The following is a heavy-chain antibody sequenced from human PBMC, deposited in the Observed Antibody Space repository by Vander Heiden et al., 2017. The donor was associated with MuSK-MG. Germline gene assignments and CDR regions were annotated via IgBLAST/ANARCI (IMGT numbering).Heavy chain of an antibody. Sequence: QVQLQESGPGLVKPSQTLSLTCTVSGGSICSGCYFWSWLRQLPGKGLEWIGYIYYSGSTYYNPSLKSRVTISVDTSKNQFSLKLSSVTAADTAVYYCARGSSSSRGWFDPWGQGTLVTVSS. CDR3: ARGSSSSRGWFDP. CDR2: IYYSGST. D-gene: IGHD6-13*01. CDR1: GGSICSGCYF. V-gene: IGHV4-31*03. J-gene: IGHJ5*02.